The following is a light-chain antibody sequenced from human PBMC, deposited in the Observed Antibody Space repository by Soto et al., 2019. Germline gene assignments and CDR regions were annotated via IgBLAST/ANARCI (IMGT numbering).Light chain of an antibody. J-gene: IGLJ1*01. CDR2: NVR. V-gene: IGLV2-11*01. Sequence: QSALTQPRSVSGSPGQSVTISCTGTSSDIGTYNYVSWYQQHPGKAPKLIIYNVRRRPSGVPDRFSGSKSGNTASLTISGLQADDEADYYCCSYAGSYPYVFGSGTKVTVL. CDR1: SSDIGTYNY. CDR3: CSYAGSYPYV.